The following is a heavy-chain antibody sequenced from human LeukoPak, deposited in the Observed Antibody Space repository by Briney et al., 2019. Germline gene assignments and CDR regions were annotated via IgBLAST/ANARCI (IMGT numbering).Heavy chain of an antibody. Sequence: GGSLRLSCAASGFTFSSYGMHWVRQAPGKGLEWVSYISSSGSTIYYADSVKGRFTISRDNAKNSLYLQMNSLRAEDTAVYYCASGVAAAEDYWGQGTLVTVSS. CDR1: GFTFSSYG. D-gene: IGHD6-13*01. CDR3: ASGVAAAEDY. CDR2: ISSSGSTI. J-gene: IGHJ4*02. V-gene: IGHV3-48*04.